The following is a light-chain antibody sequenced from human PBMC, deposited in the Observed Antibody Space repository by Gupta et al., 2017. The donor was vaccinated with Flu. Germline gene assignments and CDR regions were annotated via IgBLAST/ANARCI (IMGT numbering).Light chain of an antibody. CDR2: DAF. CDR1: QSVGSD. CDR3: QQYNNWPPLT. Sequence: EIVMTQSPATLSVSPGERATVSCRASQSVGSDLAWYQQKPGQAPRLLIYDAFVRATGVAARFTGSGSGTEFTLTLTSLQSEAFAVYYCQQYNNWPPLTFGGGTKVEIK. V-gene: IGKV3-15*01. J-gene: IGKJ4*01.